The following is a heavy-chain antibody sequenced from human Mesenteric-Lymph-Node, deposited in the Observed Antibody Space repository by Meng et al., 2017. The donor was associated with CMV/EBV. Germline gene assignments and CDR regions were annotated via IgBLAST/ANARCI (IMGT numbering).Heavy chain of an antibody. CDR3: ARHQRWLKSEGGFNY. CDR1: GGSFSGYY. D-gene: IGHD4-23*01. CDR2: INHSGST. V-gene: IGHV4-34*01. J-gene: IGHJ4*02. Sequence: QGPPQWGGAGLLKPSETLSLTCAVYGGSFSGYYWSWIRQPPGKGLEWIGEINHSGSTNYNPSLKSRVTISVDTSKNQFSLKLSSVTAADTAVYYCARHQRWLKSEGGFNYWGQGTLVTVSS.